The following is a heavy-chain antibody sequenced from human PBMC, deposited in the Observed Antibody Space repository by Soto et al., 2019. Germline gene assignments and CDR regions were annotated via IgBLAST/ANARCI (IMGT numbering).Heavy chain of an antibody. D-gene: IGHD4-4*01. CDR3: ARVVMTTAPASYYYGMDV. Sequence: SVKVSCKASGGTFSSYAISWVRQAPGQGLEWMGRIIPFIGTANYAQKFQGRVTITADESTSTAYMELTSLRSEDTAVYYCARVVMTTAPASYYYGMDVWGQGTTVTVSS. CDR1: GGTFSSYA. V-gene: IGHV1-69*11. CDR2: IIPFIGTA. J-gene: IGHJ6*02.